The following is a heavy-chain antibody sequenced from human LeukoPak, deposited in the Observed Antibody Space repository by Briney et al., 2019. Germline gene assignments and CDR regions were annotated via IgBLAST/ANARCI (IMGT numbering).Heavy chain of an antibody. CDR2: IKQEGNEK. CDR3: ARQYYDFWKEAMFDH. V-gene: IGHV3-7*01. CDR1: GFTLCIHW. J-gene: IGHJ5*02. D-gene: IGHD3-3*01. Sequence: GGSLRLSCAASGFTLCIHWMSWVPQAPGKGLEWVANIKQEGNEKYYVHSEKGRFTISRDNAKNSLYPQMNSLRAHAPAVFYCARQYYDFWKEAMFDHWGQGTLVTVSS.